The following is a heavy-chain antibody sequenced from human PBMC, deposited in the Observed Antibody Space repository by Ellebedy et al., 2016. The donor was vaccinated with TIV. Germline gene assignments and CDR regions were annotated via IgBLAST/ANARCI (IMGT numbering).Heavy chain of an antibody. CDR1: GDSVSNNGVT. J-gene: IGHJ6*02. CDR2: AYNSSTWID. V-gene: IGHV6-1*01. Sequence: MPSETLSLTCAISGDSVSNNGVTWNWIRQSPSRGLEWLGRAYNSSTWIDNYAVSVKGRITINPDTSNNQLSLHLNSVTPEDTAVYYCARNPPWCYSSADFWGQGTTVTVSS. D-gene: IGHD3-22*01. CDR3: ARNPPWCYSSADF.